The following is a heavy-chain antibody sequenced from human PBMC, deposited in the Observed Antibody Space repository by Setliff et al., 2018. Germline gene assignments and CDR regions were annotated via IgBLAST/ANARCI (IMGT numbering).Heavy chain of an antibody. Sequence: PSETLSLTCNVSGDFISSGGYTWNWIRQHPEMGLEWIGYIFYNGNTFYNASLKSRLTISVDSSKNQFSLRLTSVTAADTAIYFCAACITMVRGVIMKYNWFDPWGPGTLVTVSS. CDR1: GDFISSGGYT. J-gene: IGHJ5*02. V-gene: IGHV4-31*02. CDR3: AACITMVRGVIMKYNWFDP. CDR2: IFYNGNT. D-gene: IGHD3-10*01.